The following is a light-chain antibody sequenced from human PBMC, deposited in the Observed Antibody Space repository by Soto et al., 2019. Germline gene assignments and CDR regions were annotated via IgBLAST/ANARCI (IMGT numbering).Light chain of an antibody. CDR2: DVS. J-gene: IGLJ2*01. V-gene: IGLV2-11*01. Sequence: QSALTQPRSVSGSPGQSVTISCTGTSSDVGGYNYVSWYQQHPGKAPKLMIYDVSKRPSGVPDRFSGSKSGNTASLTISGLQAGDEADYYGCSYAGSYVVFGGGTKLTVL. CDR1: SSDVGGYNY. CDR3: CSYAGSYVV.